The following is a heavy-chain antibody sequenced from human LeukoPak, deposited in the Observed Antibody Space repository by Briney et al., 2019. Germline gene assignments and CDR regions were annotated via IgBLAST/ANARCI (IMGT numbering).Heavy chain of an antibody. CDR3: ARESVVDSRAFDI. Sequence: SETLSLTGTVSGGSISSYFWSWIRQPPGKGLEWIGYIYYSGSTNYNPSLKSRVTISIDTSKNQFSLKLGSVTAADTAVYYCARESVVDSRAFDIWGQGTMVTVSS. J-gene: IGHJ3*02. CDR2: IYYSGST. V-gene: IGHV4-59*01. CDR1: GGSISSYF. D-gene: IGHD2-2*01.